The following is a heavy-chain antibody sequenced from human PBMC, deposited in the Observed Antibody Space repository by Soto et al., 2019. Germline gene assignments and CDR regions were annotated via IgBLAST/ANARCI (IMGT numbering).Heavy chain of an antibody. D-gene: IGHD3-3*01. CDR2: FDPEDGET. Sequence: APVKVSCKVSGYTLTELSMHWVRQATGKGLEWMGGFDPEDGETIYAQKFQGRVTMTEDTSTDTAYMELSSLRSEDTAVYYCATADRITIFGVVIRYHYFDYWGQGTLVTVSS. J-gene: IGHJ4*02. CDR1: GYTLTELS. CDR3: ATADRITIFGVVIRYHYFDY. V-gene: IGHV1-24*01.